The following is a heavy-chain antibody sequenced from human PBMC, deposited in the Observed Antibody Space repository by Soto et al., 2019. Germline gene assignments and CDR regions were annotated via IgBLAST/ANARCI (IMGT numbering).Heavy chain of an antibody. V-gene: IGHV1-69*06. CDR2: IIPIFGTA. D-gene: IGHD5-18*01. CDR3: AIGGYSYSSQYYYYYGMDV. CDR1: GGTFSSYA. Sequence: GASVKVSCKASGGTFSSYAISWVRQAPGQGLEWMGGIIPIFGTANYAQKFQGRVTITADKSTSTAYMELSSLRSEDTAVYYCAIGGYSYSSQYYYYYGMDVWGQGTTVTVSS. J-gene: IGHJ6*02.